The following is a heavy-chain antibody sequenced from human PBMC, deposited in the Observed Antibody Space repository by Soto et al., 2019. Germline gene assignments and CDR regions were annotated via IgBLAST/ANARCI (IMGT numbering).Heavy chain of an antibody. D-gene: IGHD1-26*01. CDR2: ISYDGGNE. Sequence: QVQLVQSGGGVVQPGRSLRLSCAGSGFTFSSYGIHWVRQAPGKGLEWVALISYDGGNEKYTESVKDRLTISRDDSHNAAYLQMSSMRTEDTAMYYCAKDRYSGTYPTDCDYWGQGSLVTVSS. CDR3: AKDRYSGTYPTDCDY. CDR1: GFTFSSYG. J-gene: IGHJ4*02. V-gene: IGHV3-30*18.